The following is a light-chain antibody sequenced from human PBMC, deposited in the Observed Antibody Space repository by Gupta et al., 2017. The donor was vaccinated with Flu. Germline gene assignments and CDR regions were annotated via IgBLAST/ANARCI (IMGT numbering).Light chain of an antibody. J-gene: IGKJ3*01. CDR3: QQYGSSPPAA. CDR2: GAS. CDR1: QSVSSSY. V-gene: IGKV3-20*01. Sequence: TLSLSPGERATLSCRASQSVSSSYLAWYQQKPGQAPRLLIYGASSRATGIPDRFSGSGSGTDFTLTISRLEPEDFAVYYCQQYGSSPPAAFGPGTKVDIK.